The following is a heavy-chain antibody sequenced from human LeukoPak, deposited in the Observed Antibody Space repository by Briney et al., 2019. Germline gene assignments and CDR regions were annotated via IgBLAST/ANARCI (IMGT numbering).Heavy chain of an antibody. CDR2: IYYSGGT. J-gene: IGHJ5*02. V-gene: IGHV4-39*01. CDR3: GRGVTSAVGPKNWFDP. CDR1: GGSISSSSYY. Sequence: SETLSLTCTVSGGSISSSSYYWVWIRQPPGKGLEWIGSIYYSGGTFYNPALKSRVTISVDTSKNQFSLKLSSVTAADTAVYYCGRGVTSAVGPKNWFDPWGQGTLVTVSS. D-gene: IGHD2-15*01.